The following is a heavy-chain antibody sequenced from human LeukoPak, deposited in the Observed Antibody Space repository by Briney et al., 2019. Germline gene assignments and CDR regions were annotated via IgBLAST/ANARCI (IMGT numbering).Heavy chain of an antibody. CDR2: ISYDGSNK. D-gene: IGHD6-19*01. CDR1: GFTFSSYG. V-gene: IGHV3-30*18. CDR3: AKDWGRQWPVDAFDI. Sequence: GGSLRLSCAASGFTFSSYGMHWVRQAPGKGLEWVAVISYDGSNKYYADSVKGRFTISRDNSKNTLYLQMNSLRAEDTAVYYCAKDWGRQWPVDAFDIWGQGTMVTVSS. J-gene: IGHJ3*02.